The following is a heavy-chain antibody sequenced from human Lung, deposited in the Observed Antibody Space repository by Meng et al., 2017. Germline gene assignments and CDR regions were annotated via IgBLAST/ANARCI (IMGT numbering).Heavy chain of an antibody. CDR1: GASITRTQW. V-gene: IGHV4-4*02. CDR2: ISHSGST. J-gene: IGHJ4*02. D-gene: IGHD1-7*01. CDR3: ARETLRELGLFHY. Sequence: QRQESGPKSVQPSGTLPPACAVSGASITRTQWWSWLRQTPGKGLEWIGEISHSGSTVYRPPLQGRVSISLDKSNNEFSLKLTSVTAADTAVYYCARETLRELGLFHYWGQGILVTVSS.